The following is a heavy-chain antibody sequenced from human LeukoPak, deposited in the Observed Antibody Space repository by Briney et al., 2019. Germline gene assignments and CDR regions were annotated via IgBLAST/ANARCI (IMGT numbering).Heavy chain of an antibody. CDR1: GFSLTTYP. V-gene: IGHV3-48*03. Sequence: GGSLRLSCAASGFSLTTYPMNWIRQVPGKGPEWVSHISSDGNTEYYADSVRVRFTMSRDNAKNSLDLHMNSLRTEDTAVYYCARDIVNGPFVTSLESWGQGALVTVSS. CDR2: ISSDGNTE. D-gene: IGHD2-8*01. J-gene: IGHJ4*02. CDR3: ARDIVNGPFVTSLES.